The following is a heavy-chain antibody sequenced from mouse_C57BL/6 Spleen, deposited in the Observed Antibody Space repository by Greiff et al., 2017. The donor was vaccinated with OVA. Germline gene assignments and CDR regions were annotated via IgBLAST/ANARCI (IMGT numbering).Heavy chain of an antibody. D-gene: IGHD1-1*01. CDR2: IYPGNSDT. CDR3: TREERLRPWDFDY. V-gene: IGHV1-5*01. Sequence: VQLQQSGTVLARPGASVKMSCKTSGYTFTSYLMHWVKQRPGQGLEWIGAIYPGNSDTSYNQKFKGKAKLTAVTSASTAYMELSSLTNEDSAVYYGTREERLRPWDFDYWGQGTTLTVSS. CDR1: GYTFTSYL. J-gene: IGHJ2*01.